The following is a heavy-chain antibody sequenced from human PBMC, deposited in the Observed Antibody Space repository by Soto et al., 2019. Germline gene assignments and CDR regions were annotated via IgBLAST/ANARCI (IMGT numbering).Heavy chain of an antibody. V-gene: IGHV3-23*01. Sequence: PGGSLRLSCAASGFTFSSYAMSWVRQAPGKGLEWVSAISGSGGSTYYADSVKGRFTISRDNSKNTLYLQMNSLRAEDTAVYYCAKGALVVPAATHYYYYGMDVWGRGTTVTVSS. J-gene: IGHJ6*02. D-gene: IGHD2-2*01. CDR3: AKGALVVPAATHYYYYGMDV. CDR2: ISGSGGST. CDR1: GFTFSSYA.